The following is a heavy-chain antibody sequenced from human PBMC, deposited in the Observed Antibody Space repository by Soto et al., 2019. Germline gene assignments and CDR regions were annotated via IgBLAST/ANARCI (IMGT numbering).Heavy chain of an antibody. CDR3: ARGGHIAVVTASFDY. CDR2: IHPSGGGS. D-gene: IGHD2-21*02. J-gene: IGHJ4*02. CDR1: GYTLDTYY. V-gene: IGHV1-46*02. Sequence: SFKPCGYTLDTYYLHWVRQAPGQGLEWMGIIHPSGGGSTYAQKFLGRVTMTRDTSTSTVFMELSSLRSADTAVYYCARGGHIAVVTASFDYWGQGTLVTVSS.